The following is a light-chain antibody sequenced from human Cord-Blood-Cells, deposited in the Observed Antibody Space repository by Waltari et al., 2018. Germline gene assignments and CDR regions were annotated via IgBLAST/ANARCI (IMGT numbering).Light chain of an antibody. CDR1: SSDVGCYNF. Sequence: QSALTQPASVSGSPGQSITISCTGTSSDVGCYNFVSWYQQHPGKAPKLMIYDGSNRPSGVSNRFSGSKSGNTASLTISGLQAEDEADYYCSSYASSSTVVFGGGTKVTVL. J-gene: IGLJ2*01. CDR2: DGS. CDR3: SSYASSSTVV. V-gene: IGLV2-14*01.